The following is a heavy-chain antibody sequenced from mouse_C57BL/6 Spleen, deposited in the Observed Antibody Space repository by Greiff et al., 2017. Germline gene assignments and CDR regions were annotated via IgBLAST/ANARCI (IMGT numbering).Heavy chain of an antibody. CDR2: INPNNGGT. Sequence: EVQLQQSGPELVKPGASVKISCKASGYTFTDYYINWVKHSHGKSLEWIGYINPNNGGTSYNQKFKGKATLTVDKSSSTAYMELRSLTSEDSAIFYCARWGLRRDFDYWGQGTTLTVSS. CDR1: GYTFTDYY. J-gene: IGHJ2*01. V-gene: IGHV1-26*01. CDR3: ARWGLRRDFDY. D-gene: IGHD2-4*01.